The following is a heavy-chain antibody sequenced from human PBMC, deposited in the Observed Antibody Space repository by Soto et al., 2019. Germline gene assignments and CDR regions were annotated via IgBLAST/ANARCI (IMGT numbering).Heavy chain of an antibody. D-gene: IGHD5-18*01. Sequence: EVQLLESGGGLVQPGGSLRLSCAASGFTFSSYAMSWVRQAPGKGLEWVSAISGSGGSTYYADSVKGRFTISRDNSKNTLYLQMNSLRAEDTAVYYCAKDGGGVIQLWFYCAFDIWGQGTMVTVSS. V-gene: IGHV3-23*01. CDR3: AKDGGGVIQLWFYCAFDI. J-gene: IGHJ3*02. CDR2: ISGSGGST. CDR1: GFTFSSYA.